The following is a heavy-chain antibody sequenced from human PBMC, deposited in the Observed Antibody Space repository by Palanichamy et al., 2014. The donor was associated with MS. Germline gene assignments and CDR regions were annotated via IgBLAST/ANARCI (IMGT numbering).Heavy chain of an antibody. CDR3: ARERGPGNYWDAFDI. CDR1: GSTFSSYW. J-gene: IGHJ3*02. CDR2: INSDGTTT. D-gene: IGHD3-10*01. V-gene: IGHV3-74*01. Sequence: EVQLVESGGGLVQPGGSLRVSCAASGSTFSSYWMHWVRQAPGKGLVWVSRINSDGTTTSYADSVKGRFTISRDNAKNTLYLQMNSLRVEDTAVYYCARERGPGNYWDAFDIWGQGTMVTVSS.